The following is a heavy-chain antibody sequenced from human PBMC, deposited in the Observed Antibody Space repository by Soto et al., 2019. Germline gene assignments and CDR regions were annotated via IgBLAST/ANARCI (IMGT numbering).Heavy chain of an antibody. J-gene: IGHJ4*02. CDR1: GFTFSSHT. D-gene: IGHD3-16*01. CDR2: ISATGSDI. Sequence: DLVESGGGLAKPGGALRLSCTDSGFTFSSHTMNWVRQAPGKGLEWVSSISATGSDIYYGDSVMGRFTISSDNAKNSLYLQLNNLRVEATAVYYCARGYDVVRVPVAIRVGYFDHWGQGTVVTVSS. V-gene: IGHV3-21*01. CDR3: ARGYDVVRVPVAIRVGYFDH.